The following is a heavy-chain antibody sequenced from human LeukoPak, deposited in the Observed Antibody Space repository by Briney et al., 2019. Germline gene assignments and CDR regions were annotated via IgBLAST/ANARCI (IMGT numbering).Heavy chain of an antibody. Sequence: SETLSLTCAVPGGSISSGGYSWSWIRQPPGKGLEWIGYIYHSGSTYYNPSLKSRVTISVDRSKNQFSLKLSSVTAADTAVYYCAREGANGSGTYYFDYWGQGTLVTVSS. J-gene: IGHJ4*02. D-gene: IGHD3-10*01. CDR2: IYHSGST. CDR1: GGSISSGGYS. CDR3: AREGANGSGTYYFDY. V-gene: IGHV4-30-2*01.